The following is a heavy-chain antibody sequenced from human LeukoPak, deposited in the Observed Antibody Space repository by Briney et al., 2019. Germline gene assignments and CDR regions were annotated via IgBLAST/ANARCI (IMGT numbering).Heavy chain of an antibody. V-gene: IGHV3-30*04. J-gene: IGHJ4*02. CDR2: ISYDGSNK. Sequence: PGRSLRLSCAASGFTSSSYAMHWVRQAPGKGLEWVAVISYDGSNKYYADSVKGRFTISRDNSKNTLYLQMNSLRAEDTAVYYCARRDGDYRRLYYFDYWGQGTLVTVSS. CDR1: GFTSSSYA. D-gene: IGHD4-17*01. CDR3: ARRDGDYRRLYYFDY.